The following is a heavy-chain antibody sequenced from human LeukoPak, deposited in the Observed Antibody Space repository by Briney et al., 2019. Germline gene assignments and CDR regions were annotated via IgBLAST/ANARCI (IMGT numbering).Heavy chain of an antibody. CDR3: ARVNSNYLLYYMDV. V-gene: IGHV1-2*02. CDR1: GGTFSRYA. J-gene: IGHJ6*03. Sequence: ASVKVSCKASGGTFSRYAMSWVRQAPGQGLEWMGWINPNSGGTNYAQKFQGRVTMTRDTSISTAYMELSRLRSDDTAVYYCARVNSNYLLYYMDVWGKGTPVTVSS. D-gene: IGHD4-11*01. CDR2: INPNSGGT.